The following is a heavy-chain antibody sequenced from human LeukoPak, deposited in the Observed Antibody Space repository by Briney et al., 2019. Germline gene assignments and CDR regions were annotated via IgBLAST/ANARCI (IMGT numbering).Heavy chain of an antibody. J-gene: IGHJ4*02. V-gene: IGHV4-61*02. CDR3: ARVTAAAGLYYFDY. Sequence: SETLSLTCTVSGGSISSGSYYWSWIRQPAGKGLEWIGRIYTSGSTNYNPSHKSRVTISVDTSKNQFSLKLSSVTAADTAVYYCARVTAAAGLYYFDYWGQGTLVTVSS. CDR1: GGSISSGSYY. CDR2: IYTSGST. D-gene: IGHD2-15*01.